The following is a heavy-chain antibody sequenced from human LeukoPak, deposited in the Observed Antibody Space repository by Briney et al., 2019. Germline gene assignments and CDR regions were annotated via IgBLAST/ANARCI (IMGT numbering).Heavy chain of an antibody. D-gene: IGHD1-26*01. CDR1: GFTFSSYS. J-gene: IGHJ4*02. Sequence: GGSLRLSCAASGFTFSSYSMNWVRQAPGKGLEWVSPISSSSSYINYADSVKGRFTISRDNAKNSLYLQMNSLRAEDTAVYHCARAAVGATYFDYWGQGTLVTVSS. V-gene: IGHV3-21*01. CDR3: ARAAVGATYFDY. CDR2: ISSSSSYI.